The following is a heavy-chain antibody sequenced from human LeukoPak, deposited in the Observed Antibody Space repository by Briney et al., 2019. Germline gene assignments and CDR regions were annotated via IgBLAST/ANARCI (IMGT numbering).Heavy chain of an antibody. J-gene: IGHJ3*02. D-gene: IGHD3-22*01. CDR2: IYYSGST. Sequence: SETLSLTCTVSGGSISSSSYYWGWIRQPPGKGLEWIGSIYYSGSTYYNPSLKSRVTISVDTSKNQFSLKLSSVTAADTAVYYCARGADYYDSSGSKARAFDIWGQGTMVTVSS. CDR3: ARGADYYDSSGSKARAFDI. CDR1: GGSISSSSYY. V-gene: IGHV4-39*07.